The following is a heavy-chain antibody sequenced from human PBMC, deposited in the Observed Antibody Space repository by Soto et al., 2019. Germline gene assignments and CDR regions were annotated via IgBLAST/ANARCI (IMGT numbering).Heavy chain of an antibody. CDR1: CGSFSGYY. CDR3: ARTSRFDC. V-gene: IGHV4-34*01. Sequence: QVQLQQWGAGLLKPSETLSLTCAVYCGSFSGYYWSWIRQPPGKGLEWIGEINHSGSTNYNPSLXSXVXXSVDTSKNQFSLKLRSVTAADTAVYYCARTSRFDCWGQGTLVTVSS. J-gene: IGHJ4*02. CDR2: INHSGST. D-gene: IGHD6-6*01.